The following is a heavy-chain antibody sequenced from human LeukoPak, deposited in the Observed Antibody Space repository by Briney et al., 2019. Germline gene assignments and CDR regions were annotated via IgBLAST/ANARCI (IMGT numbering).Heavy chain of an antibody. Sequence: PSETLSLTCTVSGGSISSSSYYWGWIRQPPGKGRVWIGSIYYSGSTYYNPSLKSRVTISVDTSKNQFSLKLSSVTAADTAMYYCARAGNRGSYVDYWGQGTLVTVSS. V-gene: IGHV4-39*01. J-gene: IGHJ4*02. CDR1: GGSISSSSYY. CDR3: ARAGNRGSYVDY. D-gene: IGHD1-26*01. CDR2: IYYSGST.